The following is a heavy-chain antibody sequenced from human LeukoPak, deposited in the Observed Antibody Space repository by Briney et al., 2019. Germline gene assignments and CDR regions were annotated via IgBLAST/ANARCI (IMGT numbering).Heavy chain of an antibody. CDR3: ARGWFGELSSAFDI. Sequence: PGGSLRLSCAASGFTVSSNYMSWVRQAPGKGLEWVSVIYSGGNTYYADSVKGRFTFSRDNSKNTLCLQMNSLRAEDTAVYYCARGWFGELSSAFDIWGQGTLVTVSS. D-gene: IGHD3-10*01. CDR1: GFTVSSNY. J-gene: IGHJ3*02. CDR2: IYSGGNT. V-gene: IGHV3-53*01.